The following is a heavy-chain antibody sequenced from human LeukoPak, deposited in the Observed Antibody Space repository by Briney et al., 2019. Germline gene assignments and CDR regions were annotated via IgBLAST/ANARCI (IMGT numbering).Heavy chain of an antibody. CDR1: GGSISTNNW. Sequence: SETLSLTCAVSGGSISTNNWWTWVRQPPGKGLEWIGEIYHSGSTNHNPSFKSRVTMSVDKSKNQFSLKLSSVTAADTAVYYCARGDSSSSGNWFDPWGQGTLVIVSS. V-gene: IGHV4-4*02. D-gene: IGHD6-6*01. CDR2: IYHSGST. CDR3: ARGDSSSSGNWFDP. J-gene: IGHJ5*02.